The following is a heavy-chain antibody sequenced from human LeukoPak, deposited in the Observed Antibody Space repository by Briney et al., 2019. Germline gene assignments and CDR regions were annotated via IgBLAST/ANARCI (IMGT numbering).Heavy chain of an antibody. J-gene: IGHJ4*02. CDR3: ASGSGYQLLYSVGFDY. D-gene: IGHD2-2*02. Sequence: PGGSLRLSCAASGFTFSSYSMNWVRQAPGKGLEWVSSISSSSSYIYYADSVKGRLTISRDNAKNSLYLQMNSLRAEDTAVYYCASGSGYQLLYSVGFDYWGQGTLVTVSS. V-gene: IGHV3-21*01. CDR2: ISSSSSYI. CDR1: GFTFSSYS.